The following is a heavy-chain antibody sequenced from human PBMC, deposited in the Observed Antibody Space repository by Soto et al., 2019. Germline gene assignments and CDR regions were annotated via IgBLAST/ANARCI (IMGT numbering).Heavy chain of an antibody. CDR1: GGSISSSSYY. V-gene: IGHV4-39*01. J-gene: IGHJ3*02. Sequence: QLQLQESGPGLVKPSETLSLTCTVSGGSISSSSYYWGWIRQPPGKGLEWIGSIYYSGSTYYNPSLKSRVTISVDTSKNQFSLKLSSVTAADTAVYYCARTPPLLRYFDSPWQAFDIWGQGTMVTVSS. CDR2: IYYSGST. D-gene: IGHD3-9*01. CDR3: ARTPPLLRYFDSPWQAFDI.